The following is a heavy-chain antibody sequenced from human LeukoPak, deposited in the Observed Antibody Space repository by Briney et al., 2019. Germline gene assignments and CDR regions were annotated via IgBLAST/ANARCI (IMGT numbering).Heavy chain of an antibody. CDR3: VRDGVGAPPFDY. CDR1: GFTFSSYW. Sequence: GGSLRLSCAASGFTFSSYWMNWARQAPGKGLEWVASINHNGNVNYYVDSVKGRFTISRDNAKNTLFLQMNSLRAEDTAVYYCVRDGVGAPPFDYWGQGTLVTVSS. V-gene: IGHV3-7*01. J-gene: IGHJ4*02. CDR2: INHNGNVN. D-gene: IGHD1-26*01.